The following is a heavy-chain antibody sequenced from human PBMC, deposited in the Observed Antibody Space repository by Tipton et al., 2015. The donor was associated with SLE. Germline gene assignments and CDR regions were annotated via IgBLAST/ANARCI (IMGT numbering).Heavy chain of an antibody. Sequence: TLSLTCTVSGNSVSSRNYLWGWIRQPPGKTLEWIGAFYYNVNTDYNPSLKGRVTISVDTSKNQFSLKLTSVTAADTAVYYCARGTGSQSSGVYWGQGTLVTVSS. CDR2: FYYNVNT. J-gene: IGHJ4*02. CDR3: ARGTGSQSSGVY. CDR1: GNSVSSRNYL. D-gene: IGHD1-14*01. V-gene: IGHV4-39*01.